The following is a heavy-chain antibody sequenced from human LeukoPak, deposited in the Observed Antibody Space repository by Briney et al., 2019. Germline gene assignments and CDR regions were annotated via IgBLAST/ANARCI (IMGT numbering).Heavy chain of an antibody. CDR2: INTSSGNI. CDR1: GYTFTRYA. V-gene: IGHV1-3*04. D-gene: IGHD6-13*01. CDR3: ARETGHASSWGSGY. Sequence: ASVKVSCKSSGYTFTRYAIHWVRQAPGQGLEWMGWINTSSGNIKYSQKFQGRVTITRDTSSSTVYMELSSLRFEDTAVYYCARETGHASSWGSGYWGQGTLVTVSS. J-gene: IGHJ4*02.